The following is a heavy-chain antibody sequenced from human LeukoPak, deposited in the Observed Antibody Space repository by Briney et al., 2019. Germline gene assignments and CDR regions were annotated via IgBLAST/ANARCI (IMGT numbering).Heavy chain of an antibody. D-gene: IGHD3-3*01. Sequence: SETLSLTCAVSGYSISSGYYWGWIRQPPGKGLEWIGSIYYSGSTYYNPSLKSRVTISVDTSKNQFSLKLSSVTAADTAVYYCARLRDCDFWSGRRAGYYYVDVWGKGTTVTVSS. CDR2: IYYSGST. J-gene: IGHJ6*03. V-gene: IGHV4-38-2*01. CDR3: ARLRDCDFWSGRRAGYYYVDV. CDR1: GYSISSGYY.